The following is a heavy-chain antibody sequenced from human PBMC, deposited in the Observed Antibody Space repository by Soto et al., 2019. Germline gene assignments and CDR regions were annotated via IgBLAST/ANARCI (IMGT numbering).Heavy chain of an antibody. CDR3: ARARQYCSGGSCYGPDFDY. D-gene: IGHD2-15*01. V-gene: IGHV4-30-4*01. CDR1: GGSISSGDYY. J-gene: IGHJ4*02. Sequence: PSETLSLTCTVSGGSISSGDYYWSWIRQPPGKGLEWIGYIYYSGSTYYNPSLKSRVTISVDTSKNQFSLKLSSATAADTAVYYCARARQYCSGGSCYGPDFDYWGQGTLVTVPQ. CDR2: IYYSGST.